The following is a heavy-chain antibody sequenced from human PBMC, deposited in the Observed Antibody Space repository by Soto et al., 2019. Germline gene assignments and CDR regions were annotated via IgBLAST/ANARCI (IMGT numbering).Heavy chain of an antibody. D-gene: IGHD2-21*02. CDR1: GGCFSIYI. V-gene: IGHV1-69*02. CDR2: IIPVLGVE. Sequence: VACTSCGGCFSIYIVTLVRQDPGQGLEWMGRIIPVLGVEYYAQKFQGRVTITADKSTSTAYMELSSLRAEDTAVYYCAKSPNPETATYYYYGMDVWGLGTTVTVSS. CDR3: AKSPNPETATYYYYGMDV. J-gene: IGHJ6*02.